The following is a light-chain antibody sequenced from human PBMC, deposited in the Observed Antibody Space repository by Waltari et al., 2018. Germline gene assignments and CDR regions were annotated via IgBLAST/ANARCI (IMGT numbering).Light chain of an antibody. J-gene: IGLJ1*01. CDR3: SAYTLFATYV. CDR1: SSDIGTNVH. V-gene: IGLV2-14*01. CDR2: DVS. Sequence: QSVLTQPASLSGSPGQSITISCTGTSSDIGTNVHVAWYQQHPGRAPKLIIFDVSEGPSGVSSLCSGSKSGNTASLTISGLQTEDEADYYCSAYTLFATYVFGTGTKVTVL.